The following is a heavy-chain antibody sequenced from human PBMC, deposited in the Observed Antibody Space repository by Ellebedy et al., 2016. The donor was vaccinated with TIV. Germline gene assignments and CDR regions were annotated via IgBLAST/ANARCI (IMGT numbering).Heavy chain of an antibody. Sequence: AASVKVSCKTSGFTFTNYDINWVRQASGQGPEWMGWMNPKSGDTNYAQKFQGRVTMTRNTSITTAYMELSSLRSDDTAVYYCARGKLRFLESLGDWFDPWGQGTLVTVPS. J-gene: IGHJ5*02. D-gene: IGHD3-3*01. CDR1: GFTFTNYD. CDR3: ARGKLRFLESLGDWFDP. CDR2: MNPKSGDT. V-gene: IGHV1-8*01.